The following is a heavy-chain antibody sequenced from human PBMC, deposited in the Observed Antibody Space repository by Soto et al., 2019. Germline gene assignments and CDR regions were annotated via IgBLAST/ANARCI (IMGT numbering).Heavy chain of an antibody. Sequence: PGGSLRLSCAASGFSFSSYGMHWVRQAPGKGLEWVAVISYDGSNKYYADSVKGRFTISRDNSKNTLYLQMNSLRAEDTAVYYCAKDNRYYDSSGYYHLDYWGQGTLVIVSS. CDR3: AKDNRYYDSSGYYHLDY. V-gene: IGHV3-30*18. CDR1: GFSFSSYG. CDR2: ISYDGSNK. D-gene: IGHD3-22*01. J-gene: IGHJ4*02.